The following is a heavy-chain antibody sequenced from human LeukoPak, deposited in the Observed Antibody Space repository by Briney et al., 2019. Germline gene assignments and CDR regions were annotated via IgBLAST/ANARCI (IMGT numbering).Heavy chain of an antibody. V-gene: IGHV4-39*07. J-gene: IGHJ5*02. CDR3: ARAQGWFDP. CDR2: IYYSGST. CDR1: GGSISSSSYY. Sequence: SETLSLTCTVSGGSISSSSYYWGWIRQPPGKGLEWIGSIYYSGSTYYNTSPQSRVSISVDTSKNQFSLKLSSVTAPDTAVYYCARAQGWFDPWGQGTLVTVSS.